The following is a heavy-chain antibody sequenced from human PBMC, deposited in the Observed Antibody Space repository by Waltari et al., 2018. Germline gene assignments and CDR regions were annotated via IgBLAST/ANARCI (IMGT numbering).Heavy chain of an antibody. D-gene: IGHD3-10*01. J-gene: IGHJ4*02. CDR1: GFTFSTYE. Sequence: EVQLVESGGGLVQPGGSLRLSCAASGFTFSTYEFNWVRQAPGKGLEWVSYISSSNRTIYYADSVKGRFTISRDNAKNSVYLQLNSLRAEDTGVYYCARDRLGCRRGGPLDSWGQGTLVTVSS. V-gene: IGHV3-48*03. CDR2: ISSSNRTI. CDR3: ARDRLGCRRGGPLDS.